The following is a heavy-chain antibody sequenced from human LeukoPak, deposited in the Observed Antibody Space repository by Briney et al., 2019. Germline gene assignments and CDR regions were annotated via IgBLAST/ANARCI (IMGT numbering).Heavy chain of an antibody. Sequence: ASVKVSCKASGYTFTSYGISWVRQAPGQGLEWMGWISAYNGNTNYAQKLQGRVTMTTDTSTSTVYMDLSSLRSEDTAMYYCARDFSPRHGDYYFDYWGQGTLVTVSS. D-gene: IGHD4-17*01. CDR1: GYTFTSYG. CDR2: ISAYNGNT. J-gene: IGHJ4*02. V-gene: IGHV1-18*01. CDR3: ARDFSPRHGDYYFDY.